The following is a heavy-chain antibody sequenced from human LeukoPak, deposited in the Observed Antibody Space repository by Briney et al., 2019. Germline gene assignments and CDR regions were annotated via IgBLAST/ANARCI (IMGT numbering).Heavy chain of an antibody. V-gene: IGHV4-34*01. D-gene: IGHD5-24*01. CDR2: INHSGST. Sequence: PSETLSLTCAVYGGSFSGYYWSWIRQPPGKGLEWIGEINHSGSTNYNPSLKSQVTISVDTSKNQFSLKLSSVTAADTAVYYCARGRLQRYYYYYMDVWGKGTTVTVSS. CDR3: ARGRLQRYYYYYMDV. J-gene: IGHJ6*03. CDR1: GGSFSGYY.